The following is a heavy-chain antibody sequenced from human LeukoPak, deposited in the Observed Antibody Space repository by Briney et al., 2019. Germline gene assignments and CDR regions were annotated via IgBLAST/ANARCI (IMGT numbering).Heavy chain of an antibody. D-gene: IGHD6-19*01. CDR2: IYYRGST. V-gene: IGHV4-59*01. CDR1: GGSINNYY. CDR3: ARGLVKYNSGWFFDY. Sequence: PSETLSLTCTVSGGSINNYYWSWIRQPPGKGLEWIGYIYYRGSTNYNPSLKSRVTFSVDTSKNQFSLKLNSVTAADTALYYCARGLVKYNSGWFFDYWGQGTLVTVSA. J-gene: IGHJ4*02.